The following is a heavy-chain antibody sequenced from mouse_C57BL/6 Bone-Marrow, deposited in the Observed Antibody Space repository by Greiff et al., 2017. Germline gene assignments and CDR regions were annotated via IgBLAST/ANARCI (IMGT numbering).Heavy chain of an antibody. V-gene: IGHV1-72*01. CDR2: IDPNSGGT. CDR1: GYTFTSYW. D-gene: IGHD1-1*01. Sequence: QVQLQQPGAELVKPGASVKLSCKASGYTFTSYWMHWVKQRPGRGLEWIGRIDPNSGGTKYNEKFKSKATLTVDKPSSTAYMQLSSLTSEDSAVYYCARGPPRFITTVVAHFDVWGTGTTVTVSS. J-gene: IGHJ1*03. CDR3: ARGPPRFITTVVAHFDV.